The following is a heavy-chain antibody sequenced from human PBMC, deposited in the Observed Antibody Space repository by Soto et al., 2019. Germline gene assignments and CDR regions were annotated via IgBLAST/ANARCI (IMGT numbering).Heavy chain of an antibody. J-gene: IGHJ3*02. Sequence: PGESLKISCKGSGYSFTSYWIGWVRQMPGKGLEWMGIIYPGDSDTRYSPSFQGQVTISADKSISTAYLQWSSLKASDTAMYYCARRDSSGYISHAFDIWGQGTMVTVSS. V-gene: IGHV5-51*01. CDR3: ARRDSSGYISHAFDI. CDR2: IYPGDSDT. CDR1: GYSFTSYW. D-gene: IGHD3-22*01.